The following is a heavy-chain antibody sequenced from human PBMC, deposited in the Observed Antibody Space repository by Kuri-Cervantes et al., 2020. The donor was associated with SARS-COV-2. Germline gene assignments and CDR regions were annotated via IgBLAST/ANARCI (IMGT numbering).Heavy chain of an antibody. CDR1: GGSISSYY. Sequence: GSLRLSCTVSGGSISSYYWSWIRQPPGKGLEWIGEINHSGCTNYNPSLKSRVTISVDTSKNQFSLKLSSVTAADTAVYYCARGLGSSSSGYYYYMDVWGKGTTVTVSS. J-gene: IGHJ6*03. CDR2: INHSGCT. V-gene: IGHV4-34*01. D-gene: IGHD6-6*01. CDR3: ARGLGSSSSGYYYYMDV.